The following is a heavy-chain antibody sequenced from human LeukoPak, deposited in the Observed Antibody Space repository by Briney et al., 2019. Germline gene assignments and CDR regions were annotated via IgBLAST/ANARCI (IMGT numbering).Heavy chain of an antibody. CDR1: GFTFSSYG. CDR3: AKDSGSSWYGYYYYGMDV. D-gene: IGHD6-13*01. J-gene: IGHJ6*02. CDR2: IWYDGSNK. V-gene: IGHV3-33*03. Sequence: GGSLRLSCAASGFTFSSYGMHWVRQAPGKGLEWVAVIWYDGSNKFYADSVKGRFIISRDNSKDTLYLQMNSLRAEDTAVYYCAKDSGSSWYGYYYYGMDVWGQGTTVTVSS.